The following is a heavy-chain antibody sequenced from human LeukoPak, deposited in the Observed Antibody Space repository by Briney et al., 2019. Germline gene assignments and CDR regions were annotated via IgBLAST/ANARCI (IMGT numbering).Heavy chain of an antibody. V-gene: IGHV4-38-2*01. CDR3: ARTLGYCSSTSCYGWWFDP. CDR2: IYHSGST. J-gene: IGHJ5*02. Sequence: SETLSLTCAVSGYSISSGYYWGWIRQPPGKGLEWIGSIYHSGSTYYNPSLKSRVTISVDTSKNQFSLKLSSVTGADTAVYYCARTLGYCSSTSCYGWWFDPWGQGTLVTVSS. D-gene: IGHD2-2*01. CDR1: GYSISSGYY.